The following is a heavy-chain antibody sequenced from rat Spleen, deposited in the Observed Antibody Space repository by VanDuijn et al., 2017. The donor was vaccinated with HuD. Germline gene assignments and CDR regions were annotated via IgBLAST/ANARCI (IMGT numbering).Heavy chain of an antibody. Sequence: EVQLQESGPGLVKPSQSLSLTCSVTFYSITSSYRWSWVRKFPGNKLEWMGYIDSAGSTNYNPSLKSRISITRDTSKNQFFLQVNSVTTEDTATYYCVREDFGVDYWGQGVMVTVSS. CDR3: VREDFGVDY. D-gene: IGHD4-3*01. CDR2: IDSAGST. CDR1: FYSITSSYR. J-gene: IGHJ2*01. V-gene: IGHV3-3*01.